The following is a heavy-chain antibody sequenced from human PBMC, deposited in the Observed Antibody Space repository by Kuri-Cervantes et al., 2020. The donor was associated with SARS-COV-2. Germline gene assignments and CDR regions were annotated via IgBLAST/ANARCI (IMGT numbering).Heavy chain of an antibody. D-gene: IGHD5-24*01. V-gene: IGHV3-48*01. Sequence: GESLKISCAASGFTFSSYSMNWVRQAPGKGLEWVSYISSSNSTIYYADSVKGRFTISRDNSKNTLYLQMNSLRAEDTAVYYCARGASGYNPPFDYWGQGTLVTVSS. CDR1: GFTFSSYS. J-gene: IGHJ4*02. CDR3: ARGASGYNPPFDY. CDR2: ISSSNSTI.